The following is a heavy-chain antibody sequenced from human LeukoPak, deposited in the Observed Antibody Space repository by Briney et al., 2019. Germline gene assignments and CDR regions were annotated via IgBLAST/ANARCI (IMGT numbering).Heavy chain of an antibody. J-gene: IGHJ6*03. CDR3: ASPTYYVFWSGYYYYYMDV. V-gene: IGHV3-33*01. D-gene: IGHD3-3*01. CDR1: GLTFSSYG. CDR2: IWYDGSNK. Sequence: GGALRLTCAASGLTFSSYGMHWVRHAPCKGLEGVAVIWYDGSNKYYADSVKGRFTISRDNSKNTLYLQMNSLRAEDKAVYYCASPTYYVFWSGYYYYYMDVWGKGTTVTVSS.